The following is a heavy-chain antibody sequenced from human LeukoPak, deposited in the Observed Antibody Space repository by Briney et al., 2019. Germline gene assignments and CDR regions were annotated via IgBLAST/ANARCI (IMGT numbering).Heavy chain of an antibody. CDR2: IYHSGST. CDR1: GYSISSGYD. V-gene: IGHV4-38-2*01. Sequence: SETLSLTCAVSGYSISSGYDWGWIRQPPGKGLEWIGSIYHSGSTYYNPSLKSRVTISVDTSKNQFSLKLSSVTAADTAVYYCASYEYSSSWVNYFDYWGQGTLVTVSS. J-gene: IGHJ4*02. D-gene: IGHD6-6*01. CDR3: ASYEYSSSWVNYFDY.